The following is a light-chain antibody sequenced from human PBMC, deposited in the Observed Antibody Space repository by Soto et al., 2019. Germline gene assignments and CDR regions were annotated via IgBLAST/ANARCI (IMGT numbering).Light chain of an antibody. CDR1: ERISHS. J-gene: IGKJ5*01. Sequence: DIVLTQSPATLSLSPGNRVTLSCRANERISHSLAWYQQKPGQAPRILIYDASFRATGIPERFSGSGSGTDSTLSISSLEPEDFAVYYCQLGQQRSSWPPLAFGQGTRLEIK. CDR2: DAS. CDR3: QLGQQRSSWPPLA. V-gene: IGKV3-11*01.